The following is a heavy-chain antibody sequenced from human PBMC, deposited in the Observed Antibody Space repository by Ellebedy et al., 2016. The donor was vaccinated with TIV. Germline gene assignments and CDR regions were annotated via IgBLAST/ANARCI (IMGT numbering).Heavy chain of an antibody. CDR2: IYYIGSP. Sequence: MPSETLSLTCTVAGGSISSSDYYWGWIRQPPGKGLEWIGSIYYIGSPYYSPSLKSRVTISVDTSKNQFSLKLSSVTAADTAVYYCARHFAHSRFDPWGQGTLVTVSS. D-gene: IGHD2-15*01. CDR3: ARHFAHSRFDP. J-gene: IGHJ5*02. V-gene: IGHV4-39*01. CDR1: GGSISSSDYY.